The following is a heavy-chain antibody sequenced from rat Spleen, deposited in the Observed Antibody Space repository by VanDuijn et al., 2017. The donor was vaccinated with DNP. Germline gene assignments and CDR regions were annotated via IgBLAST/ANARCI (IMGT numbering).Heavy chain of an antibody. Sequence: EVQLVESGGGLVQPGRSLKLSCAVSGFIFSDYDMAWVRQAPKKGLEWVATIRYDGTTTYYRDSVKGRFTISRDKPKSTLYLQVDSLRSEDTATYYCATHLHTYLGSYFDYWGQGVMVTVSS. CDR3: ATHLHTYLGSYFDY. D-gene: IGHD2-1*01. CDR2: IRYDGTTT. J-gene: IGHJ2*01. V-gene: IGHV5-7*01. CDR1: GFIFSDYD.